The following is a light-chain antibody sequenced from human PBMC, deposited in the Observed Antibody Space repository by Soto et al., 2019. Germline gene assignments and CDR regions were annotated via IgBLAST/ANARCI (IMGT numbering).Light chain of an antibody. CDR2: WAS. V-gene: IGKV4-1*01. CDR1: HIFLYSPNKKNY. Sequence: DIVMNQSPDSLGVSLVERATISFNCIHIFLYSPNKKNYLAWYQQKPGQPPKLLIYWASTRESGVPDRFSGSGSETDFTLTISSLQAEDVAVYYCQQYYSTGTFGQGTKVDIK. J-gene: IGKJ1*01. CDR3: QQYYSTGT.